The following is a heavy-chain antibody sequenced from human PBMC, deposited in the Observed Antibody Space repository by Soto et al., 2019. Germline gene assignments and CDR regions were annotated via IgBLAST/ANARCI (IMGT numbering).Heavy chain of an antibody. CDR3: ASADGTTYSLGY. J-gene: IGHJ4*02. D-gene: IGHD1-7*01. V-gene: IGHV3-21*01. Sequence: EVQLVESGGGLVKPGGSLRLSCAASGFTFSSYSMNWVRQAPGKGLEWVSSISSSSSYIYYADSVKGRFTISRDNAKNSLYLQMNSLRAEDTAVYYCASADGTTYSLGYWGQGTLVTVSS. CDR1: GFTFSSYS. CDR2: ISSSSSYI.